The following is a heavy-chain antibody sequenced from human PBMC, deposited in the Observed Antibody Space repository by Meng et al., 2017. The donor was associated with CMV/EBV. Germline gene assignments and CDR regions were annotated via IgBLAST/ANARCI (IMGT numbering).Heavy chain of an antibody. D-gene: IGHD3-16*02. CDR1: GGSISSYY. Sequence: SETLSLTCTVSGGSISSYYCSWIRQPPGKGLEWIGYIYYSGSTNYNPSLKSRVTISVDTSKNQFSLKLSSVTAADTAVYYCARVYRNWFDPWGQGTLVTVSS. J-gene: IGHJ5*02. V-gene: IGHV4-59*01. CDR2: IYYSGST. CDR3: ARVYRNWFDP.